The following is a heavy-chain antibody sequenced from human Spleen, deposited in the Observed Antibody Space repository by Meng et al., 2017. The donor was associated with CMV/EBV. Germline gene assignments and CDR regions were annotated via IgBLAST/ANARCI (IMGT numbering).Heavy chain of an antibody. CDR2: INPNSGGT. V-gene: IGHV1-2*02. Sequence: ASVKVSCKASGYTFTGYYMHWVRQAPGQGLEWMGWINPNSGGTSYAQKFQGRVTMTGDTSITTAYLELSRLRSDDMAVYYCARVKRYCTGGSCPPSGYYGMDVWGQGTTVTVSS. CDR1: GYTFTGYY. CDR3: ARVKRYCTGGSCPPSGYYGMDV. D-gene: IGHD2-8*02. J-gene: IGHJ6*02.